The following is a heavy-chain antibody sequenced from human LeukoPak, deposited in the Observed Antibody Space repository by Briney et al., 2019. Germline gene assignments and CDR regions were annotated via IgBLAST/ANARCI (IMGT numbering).Heavy chain of an antibody. Sequence: GGSLRLSCAASGLTFSSYGMHWVRQAPGKGLEWVAVIWFDGSIKYYADSVKGRFTISRDNSINTLYLQMNSLRAEDTAVYYCASAAGPFDNWGQGTLVTVSS. CDR3: ASAAGPFDN. CDR1: GLTFSSYG. D-gene: IGHD6-13*01. V-gene: IGHV3-33*01. CDR2: IWFDGSIK. J-gene: IGHJ4*02.